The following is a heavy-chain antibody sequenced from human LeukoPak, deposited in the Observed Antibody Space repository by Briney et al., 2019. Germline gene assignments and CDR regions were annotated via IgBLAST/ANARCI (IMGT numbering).Heavy chain of an antibody. J-gene: IGHJ3*02. D-gene: IGHD1-26*01. CDR3: ARGVLDSGSYYDHAFDI. Sequence: GASVKVSCKASGYTFTSYGISWVRQAPGQGLEWMGWISAYNGNTNYAQKLQGRVTMTTDTSTSTAYMELRSLRSDDTAMYYCARGVLDSGSYYDHAFDIWGQGTMVTVSS. CDR2: ISAYNGNT. V-gene: IGHV1-18*01. CDR1: GYTFTSYG.